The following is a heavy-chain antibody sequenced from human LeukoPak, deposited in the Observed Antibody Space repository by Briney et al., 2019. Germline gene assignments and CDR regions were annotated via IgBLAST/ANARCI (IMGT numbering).Heavy chain of an antibody. J-gene: IGHJ4*02. D-gene: IGHD3-3*01. CDR2: IKPDGSDK. CDR3: ARGFLDY. CDR1: GFTFSSYE. V-gene: IGHV3-7*04. Sequence: PGGSLRLSCAASGFTFSSYEMNWVRQAPGRGLEWVANIKPDGSDKYYVDSVKGRFTISRDNAKNSLYLQMNSLRAEDSAVYYCARGFLDYWGQGTLVTVSS.